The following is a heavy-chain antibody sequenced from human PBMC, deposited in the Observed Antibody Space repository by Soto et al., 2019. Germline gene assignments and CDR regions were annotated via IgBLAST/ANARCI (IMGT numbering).Heavy chain of an antibody. CDR3: ARRGNGSGSYYNVNPLYYGMDV. J-gene: IGHJ6*02. Sequence: SETLSLTCDVSGGSISSSNWWSWVRQTPGKGLEWIGEIYHSGSTNYNPSLKSRVTISVDKSKNQFSLKLSSVTAADTAVYYCARRGNGSGSYYNVNPLYYGMDVWGQGTTVTVPS. CDR1: GGSISSSNW. CDR2: IYHSGST. V-gene: IGHV4-4*02. D-gene: IGHD3-10*01.